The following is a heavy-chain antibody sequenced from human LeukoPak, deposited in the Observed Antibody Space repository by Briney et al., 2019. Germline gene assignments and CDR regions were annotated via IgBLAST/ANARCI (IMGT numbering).Heavy chain of an antibody. Sequence: GSLRLSCAASGFTFDDYAMHWVRQAPGKGLEWIGYIYYSGSTNYNPSLKSRVTISVDASKNQFSLKLSSVTAADTAVYYCARAVLYYDFWSGYSDAFDIWGQGTMVTVSS. CDR1: GFTFDDYA. CDR3: ARAVLYYDFWSGYSDAFDI. D-gene: IGHD3-3*01. V-gene: IGHV4-59*01. J-gene: IGHJ3*02. CDR2: IYYSGST.